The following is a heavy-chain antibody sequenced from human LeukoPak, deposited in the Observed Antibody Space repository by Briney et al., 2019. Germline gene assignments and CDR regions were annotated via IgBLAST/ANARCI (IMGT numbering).Heavy chain of an antibody. D-gene: IGHD4/OR15-4a*01. CDR1: GGSFSSYY. Sequence: SETPSLTCAVYGGSFSSYYWSWIRQPPGKGLEWIGEIIHSQSTTYNPSLKSRVTISVDTSKNQFSLRLNSVTTADTAVYYCARMGAIAGASANPDYWGQGTLVTVSS. J-gene: IGHJ4*02. V-gene: IGHV4-34*12. CDR2: IIHSQST. CDR3: ARMGAIAGASANPDY.